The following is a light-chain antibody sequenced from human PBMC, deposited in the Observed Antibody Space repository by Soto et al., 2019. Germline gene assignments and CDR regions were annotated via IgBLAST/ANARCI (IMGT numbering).Light chain of an antibody. J-gene: IGLJ7*01. Sequence: QSVLTQPASVSGSPGQSITISCTGTSSDVGDYDYVSWYQQHPGKAPKLVIYDVSNRPSGVSHRFSGSKSGNTASLTISGLQAEDEADYYCSSYINSNTRLFGGGTQLTVL. CDR3: SSYINSNTRL. V-gene: IGLV2-14*01. CDR1: SSDVGDYDY. CDR2: DVS.